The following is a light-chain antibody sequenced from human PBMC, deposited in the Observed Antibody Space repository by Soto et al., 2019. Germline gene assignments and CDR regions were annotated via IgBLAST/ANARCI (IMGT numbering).Light chain of an antibody. CDR2: WAS. V-gene: IGKV4-1*01. Sequence: DIVMTQSPDSLAVSLGERASINCKSSQSVLYNSINKNFLAWYQQKPGQPPKLLIYWASTRESGVPDRFSGSGSGTDFTLTISSLQAEDVAVYYCQQYSFAPTTFGQGTRLEIK. CDR1: QSVLYNSINKNF. J-gene: IGKJ5*01. CDR3: QQYSFAPTT.